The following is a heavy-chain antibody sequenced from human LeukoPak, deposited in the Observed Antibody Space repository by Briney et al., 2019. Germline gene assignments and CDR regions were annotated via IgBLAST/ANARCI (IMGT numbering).Heavy chain of an antibody. CDR3: ARAPSEIGGYYPEYFRH. D-gene: IGHD3-22*01. CDR2: IKSDGRT. CDR1: GFTLSSYW. J-gene: IGHJ1*01. V-gene: IGHV3-74*01. Sequence: GGSLRLSCAASGFTLSSYWMHWVRQAPGKGLVWVSRIKSDGRTNYADSVKGRFTISRDNAKNTVSLQMNSLRAEDTGVYYCARAPSEIGGYYPEYFRHWGQGTLVIVS.